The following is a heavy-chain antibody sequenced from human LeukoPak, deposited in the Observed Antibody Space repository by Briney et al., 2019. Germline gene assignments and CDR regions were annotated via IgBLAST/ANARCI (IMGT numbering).Heavy chain of an antibody. J-gene: IGHJ5*02. V-gene: IGHV3-30*04. CDR3: ARSYYYGSGSLFDP. D-gene: IGHD3-10*01. Sequence: AGGSLRLSCAASGFTFSSYAMHWVRQAPGKGLEWVAVISYDGSNKYYADSVKGRFTISRDNSKNTLYLQMNSLRAEDTAVYYCARSYYYGSGSLFDPWGQGTLVTVSS. CDR2: ISYDGSNK. CDR1: GFTFSSYA.